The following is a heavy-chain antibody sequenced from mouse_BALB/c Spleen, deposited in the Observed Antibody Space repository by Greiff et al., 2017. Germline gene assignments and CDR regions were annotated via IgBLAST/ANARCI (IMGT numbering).Heavy chain of an antibody. V-gene: IGHV14-4*02. CDR1: GFNIKDYY. D-gene: IGHD2-1*01. J-gene: IGHJ3*01. CDR3: NANDYGNSWFAY. CDR2: IDPENGDT. Sequence: EVQLQQSGAELVRSGASVKLSCTASGFNIKDYYMHWVKQRPEQGLEWIGWIDPENGDTEYAPKFQGKATMTADTSSNTAYLQLSSLTSEDTAVYYCNANDYGNSWFAYWGQGTLVTVSA.